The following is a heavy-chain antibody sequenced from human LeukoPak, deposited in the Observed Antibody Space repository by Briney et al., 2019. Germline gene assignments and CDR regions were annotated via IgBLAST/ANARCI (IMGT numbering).Heavy chain of an antibody. D-gene: IGHD5-24*01. V-gene: IGHV4-4*02. CDR1: GGSISTTNW. J-gene: IGHJ5*02. CDR2: IYHSGST. Sequence: SETLSLTCAVSGGSISTTNWWTWVRQSPGKGLEWIGEIYHSGSTSYNPSLKSRVTISIDKSKNQFSLKLTSMTVADTAVYYCARYRERRQGFDPWGQGTLVTVSS. CDR3: ARYRERRQGFDP.